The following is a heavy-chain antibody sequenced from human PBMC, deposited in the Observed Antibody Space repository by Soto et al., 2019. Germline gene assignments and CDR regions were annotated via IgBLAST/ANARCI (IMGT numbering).Heavy chain of an antibody. CDR3: ARSITGTVSYYYGMDV. CDR2: IIPIFATA. V-gene: IGHV1-69*05. D-gene: IGHD1-20*01. J-gene: IGHJ6*02. Sequence: QVQLVQSGAEVKKPGSSVKVSCKASGGTFSSYAISWVRQAPGQGLEWMGGIIPIFATADYAQKFQGRATIXXEESTSTADMEVGSLRSEDTAVYYCARSITGTVSYYYGMDVWGQGTTVTVSS. CDR1: GGTFSSYA.